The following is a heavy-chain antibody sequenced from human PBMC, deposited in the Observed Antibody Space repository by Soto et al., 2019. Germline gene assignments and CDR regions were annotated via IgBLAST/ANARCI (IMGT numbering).Heavy chain of an antibody. CDR1: GGSISSGGYY. CDR3: ARDIAAAGTGLSLNWFDP. V-gene: IGHV4-31*03. D-gene: IGHD6-13*01. CDR2: IYYSGST. J-gene: IGHJ5*02. Sequence: QVQLQESGPGLVKPSQTLSLTCTVSGGSISSGGYYWSWIRQHPGKGLEWIGYIYYSGSTYYNPSLKSRVTISVDTSKNQFSLKLSSVTAADTAVYYCARDIAAAGTGLSLNWFDPWGQGTLVTVSS.